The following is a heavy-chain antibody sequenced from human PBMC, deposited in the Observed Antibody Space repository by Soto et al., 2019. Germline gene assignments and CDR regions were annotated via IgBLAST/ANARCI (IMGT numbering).Heavy chain of an antibody. CDR1: GYSFTSYW. CDR3: ARQATKQTYYDFWSGTVNYFDY. CDR2: IYPGDSDT. D-gene: IGHD3-3*01. J-gene: IGHJ4*02. Sequence: GESLKISCKGSGYSFTSYWIGWVRQMPGKGLEWMGIIYPGDSDTRYSPSLQGQVTISADKSISTAYLQWSGLKASDTAMYYCARQATKQTYYDFWSGTVNYFDYWGQGTLVTVSS. V-gene: IGHV5-51*01.